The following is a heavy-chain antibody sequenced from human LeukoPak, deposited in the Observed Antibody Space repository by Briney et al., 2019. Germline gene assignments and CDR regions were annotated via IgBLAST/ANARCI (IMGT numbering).Heavy chain of an antibody. Sequence: SETLSLTCTVSGGSISSYYWSWIRQPPGKGLEWIGYIYYSGSTNYNPSLKSRVTISVDTTKNQFSLKLNSVTAADTAVYYCARTTPVISRLDYWGQGTLVTVSS. V-gene: IGHV4-59*01. CDR1: GGSISSYY. J-gene: IGHJ4*02. CDR2: IYYSGST. CDR3: ARTTPVISRLDY. D-gene: IGHD4-17*01.